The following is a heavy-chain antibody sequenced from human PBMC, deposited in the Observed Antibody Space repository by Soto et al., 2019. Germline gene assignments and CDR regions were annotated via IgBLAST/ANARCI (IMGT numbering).Heavy chain of an antibody. J-gene: IGHJ6*02. Sequence: SVKVSCKASGCTFSSYAISWVRQAPGQGLEWMGGIIPIFGTANYAQKFPGRVTITSDESTSTAYMEMSSLRSEDTAVYYCARDVGITAAASHGMDVWGQGTTVTVSS. V-gene: IGHV1-69*13. CDR2: IIPIFGTA. CDR3: ARDVGITAAASHGMDV. CDR1: GCTFSSYA. D-gene: IGHD6-13*01.